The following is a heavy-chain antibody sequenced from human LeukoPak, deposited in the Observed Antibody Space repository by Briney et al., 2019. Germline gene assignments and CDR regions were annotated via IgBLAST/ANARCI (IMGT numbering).Heavy chain of an antibody. CDR3: ARLYYDSSGYYQICYFDY. CDR2: IYYSGST. J-gene: IGHJ4*02. CDR1: GGSISSSSYY. Sequence: SETLSLTCTVSGGSISSSSYYWGWIRQPPGRGLEWIVSIYYSGSTYYNPSLKSRITISVDTSKNQFSLNLSSVTAADTAVYYCARLYYDSSGYYQICYFDYWGQGTLVTVSS. D-gene: IGHD3-22*01. V-gene: IGHV4-39*01.